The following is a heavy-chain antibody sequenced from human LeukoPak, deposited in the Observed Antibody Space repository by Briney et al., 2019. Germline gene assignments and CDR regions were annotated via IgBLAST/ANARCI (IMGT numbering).Heavy chain of an antibody. D-gene: IGHD3-22*01. Sequence: GGSLKISCKGPGYSFTSYWIGWVRQMPGKGLEWMGIIYPGDSDTRYSPSFQGQVTISADKSISTAYLQWSSLKASDTAMYYCARHVTHYYYDSSGPIDYYFDYWGQGTLVTVSS. CDR3: ARHVTHYYYDSSGPIDYYFDY. V-gene: IGHV5-51*01. CDR2: IYPGDSDT. CDR1: GYSFTSYW. J-gene: IGHJ4*02.